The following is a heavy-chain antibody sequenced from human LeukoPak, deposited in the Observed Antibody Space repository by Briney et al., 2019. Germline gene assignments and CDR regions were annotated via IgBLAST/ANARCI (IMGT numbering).Heavy chain of an antibody. J-gene: IGHJ4*02. CDR1: GDSISSSSSY. D-gene: IGHD5-24*01. CDR3: ARHRSGWLQSSFDY. CDR2: IYYSGSN. V-gene: IGHV4-39*01. Sequence: SETLSLTCTVYGDSISSSSSYWGWIRQPPGKGLEWIGRIYYSGSNFDNPALKSRFTISVDTSKNQFSLKLSSVTAADTAVYYRARHRSGWLQSSFDYWGQGTLVTVSS.